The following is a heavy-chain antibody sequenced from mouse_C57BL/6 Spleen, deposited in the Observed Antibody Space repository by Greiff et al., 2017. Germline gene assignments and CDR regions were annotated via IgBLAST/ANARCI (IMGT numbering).Heavy chain of an antibody. CDR1: GFTFSSYA. J-gene: IGHJ1*03. V-gene: IGHV5-4*01. CDR3: ARELGRDWYFDV. Sequence: EVQVVESGGGLVKPGGSLKLSCAASGFTFSSYAMSWVRQTPEKRLEWVATISDGGSYTYYPDNVKGRFTISRDNAKNNLYLQMSHLKSEDTAMYYCARELGRDWYFDVWGTGTTVTVAS. D-gene: IGHD4-1*01. CDR2: ISDGGSYT.